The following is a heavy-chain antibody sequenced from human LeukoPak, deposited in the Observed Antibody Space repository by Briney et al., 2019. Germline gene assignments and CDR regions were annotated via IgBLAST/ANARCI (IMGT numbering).Heavy chain of an antibody. CDR3: ARSLGATTFPYFDY. CDR2: IYYSGST. J-gene: IGHJ4*02. Sequence: SETLSLTCAVSGGSISSSSYYWGWIRQPPGKGLEWIGSIYYSGSTYYNPSLKSRVTISVDTSKNQFSLKLSSVTAADTAVYYCARSLGATTFPYFDYWGQGTLVTVSS. D-gene: IGHD1-26*01. CDR1: GGSISSSSYY. V-gene: IGHV4-39*01.